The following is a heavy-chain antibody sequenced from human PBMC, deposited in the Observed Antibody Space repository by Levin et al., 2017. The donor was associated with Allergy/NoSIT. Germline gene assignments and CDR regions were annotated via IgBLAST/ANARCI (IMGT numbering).Heavy chain of an antibody. CDR2: ISNDGINK. J-gene: IGHJ4*02. D-gene: IGHD6-13*01. CDR1: GFTFSSYA. CDR3: ARDPLSYSRSWFYFDY. Sequence: SCAASGFTFSSYAMHWVRQAPGKGLEWVAIISNDGINKYYADSVKGRFTISRDNSKNTLYLQMNSLRGDDTAVYYCARDPLSYSRSWFYFDYWGQGTLVTVSS. V-gene: IGHV3-30-3*01.